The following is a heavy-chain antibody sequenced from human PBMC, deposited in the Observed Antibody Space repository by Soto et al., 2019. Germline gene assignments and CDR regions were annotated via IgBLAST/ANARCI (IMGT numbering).Heavy chain of an antibody. CDR1: GFTFDDYG. CDR3: ASDRIRYDNDSPDY. CDR2: ISWNGATT. J-gene: IGHJ4*02. V-gene: IGHV3-43*01. Sequence: PGGSLRLSCAASGFTFDDYGMHWVRQVPGKGLEWVSFISWNGATTYYAGSVEGRFTVSRDNTKNSLYLQMNSLRIEDTALYYCASDRIRYDNDSPDYWGQGTLVTVSS. D-gene: IGHD3-22*01.